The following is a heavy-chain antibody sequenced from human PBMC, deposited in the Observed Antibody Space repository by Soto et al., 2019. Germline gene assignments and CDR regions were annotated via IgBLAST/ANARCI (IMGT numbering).Heavy chain of an antibody. CDR3: ATRCRWGLARIYYYYGMDV. Sequence: GASVKVSCKVSGYTLTELSMHWVRQAPGKGLDWMGGFDPEDGETIYEQKFQGRVTMTEDTSTDTAYMELSSLRSEDTAVYYCATRCRWGLARIYYYYGMDVWGQGTTVTVSS. J-gene: IGHJ6*02. CDR2: FDPEDGET. D-gene: IGHD5-12*01. CDR1: GYTLTELS. V-gene: IGHV1-24*01.